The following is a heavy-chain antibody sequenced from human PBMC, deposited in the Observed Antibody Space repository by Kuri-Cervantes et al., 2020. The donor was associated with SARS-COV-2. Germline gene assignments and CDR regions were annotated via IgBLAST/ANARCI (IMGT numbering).Heavy chain of an antibody. CDR3: ARHLGGYGDRGFDF. V-gene: IGHV4-39*01. Sequence: SETLSLTCSVSGGSLTRSSYYWGWIRQPPGKGLEWIGSTYYSGSTHYNPSLKSRVSVSIDTSKNQFSLKVTSVTAGDTAVYYCARHLGGYGDRGFDFWGQGTLVTVSS. J-gene: IGHJ4*02. CDR2: TYYSGST. D-gene: IGHD4-17*01. CDR1: GGSLTRSSYY.